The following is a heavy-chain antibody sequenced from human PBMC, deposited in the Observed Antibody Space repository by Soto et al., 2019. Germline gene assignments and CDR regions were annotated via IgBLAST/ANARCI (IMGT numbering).Heavy chain of an antibody. J-gene: IGHJ4*02. CDR3: ARDDVPFGSSWDPACVY. V-gene: IGHV1-18*01. CDR2: ISAYNGNT. Sequence: ASVKVSCKASGYTFTSYGISWVRQAPGQGLEWMGWISAYNGNTNYAQKLQGRVTMTTDTSTSTAYMELRSLRSDDTAVYYCARDDVPFGSSWDPACVYWGQRTLVTVSS. CDR1: GYTFTSYG. D-gene: IGHD6-13*01.